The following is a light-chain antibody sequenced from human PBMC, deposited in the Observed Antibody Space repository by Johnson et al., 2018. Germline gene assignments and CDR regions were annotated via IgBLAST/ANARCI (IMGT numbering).Light chain of an antibody. CDR3: GTWDRCLSAVNV. Sequence: QSVLTQPPSVSAAPGQKVTISCSGSSSNIGNNYVSWYQQLPGTAPKLLIYENNKRPSGIPDRFSGSKSGTSATMGIPGLPTGDEADYYCGTWDRCLSAVNVFGTGTKVTVL. CDR1: SSNIGNNY. V-gene: IGLV1-51*02. CDR2: ENN. J-gene: IGLJ1*01.